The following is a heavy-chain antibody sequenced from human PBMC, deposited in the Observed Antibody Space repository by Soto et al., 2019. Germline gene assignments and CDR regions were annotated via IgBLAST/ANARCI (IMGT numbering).Heavy chain of an antibody. D-gene: IGHD3-10*01. J-gene: IGHJ5*02. V-gene: IGHV1-18*01. CDR1: GYTFTNYG. CDR2: IRAYNGNT. CDR3: AGEGSPAAS. Sequence: QVQLVQSGAEVKKPGASVKVSCKASGYTFTNYGISWVRQAPGQGLEWMEWIRAYNGNTNYAQKLQGRVTITTDTSTMTAYLELRSLGSGDTAVYFCAGEGSPAASWGQGNLVSVSS.